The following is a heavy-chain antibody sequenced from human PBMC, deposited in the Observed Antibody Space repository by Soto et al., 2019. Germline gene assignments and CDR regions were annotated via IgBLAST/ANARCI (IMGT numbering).Heavy chain of an antibody. CDR3: ATKGGQLSSYYFDY. Sequence: PSETLSLTCAVSGYSISSGYYWGWIRQPPGKGLEWIGSIYHSGSTYYNPSLKSRVTISVDTSKNYFSLKLSSVTAADTAVYYCATKGGQLSSYYFDYWGQGALVTVSS. D-gene: IGHD1-1*01. CDR2: IYHSGST. V-gene: IGHV4-38-2*01. CDR1: GYSISSGYY. J-gene: IGHJ4*02.